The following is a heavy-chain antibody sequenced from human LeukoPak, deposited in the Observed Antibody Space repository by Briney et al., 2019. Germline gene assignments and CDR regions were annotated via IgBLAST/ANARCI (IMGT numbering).Heavy chain of an antibody. V-gene: IGHV4-34*01. Sequence: SETLSLTCSVSGDSITGYYWNWIRQPPGKGMEWIGEINHSGSTNYNPSLKSRVPISVDTSKNQFSLKLSSVTAADTAVYYCARHSSGWYGDIWGQGTMVTVSS. J-gene: IGHJ3*02. D-gene: IGHD6-19*01. CDR3: ARHSSGWYGDI. CDR1: GDSITGYY. CDR2: INHSGST.